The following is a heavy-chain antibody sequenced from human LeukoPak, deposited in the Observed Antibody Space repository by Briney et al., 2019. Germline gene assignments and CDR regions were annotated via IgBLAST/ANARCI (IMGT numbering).Heavy chain of an antibody. D-gene: IGHD2-2*02. Sequence: PSETLSLTCAVYGGSFSDSYWSWIRQPPGKGLEWIGEIIHSGSTNFKSSLKSRVTISVDTSKNQFSLKLSSVTAADTAVYFCARGSRYCSSISCYKYYYAMDVWGQGTTVTVSS. J-gene: IGHJ6*02. V-gene: IGHV4-34*01. CDR3: ARGSRYCSSISCYKYYYAMDV. CDR1: GGSFSDSY. CDR2: IIHSGST.